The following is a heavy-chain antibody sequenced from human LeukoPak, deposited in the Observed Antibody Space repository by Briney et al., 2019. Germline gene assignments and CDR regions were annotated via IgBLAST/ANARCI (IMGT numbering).Heavy chain of an antibody. D-gene: IGHD3-9*01. Sequence: VGALRLSCAASGFTCSSYAMHWFRQAPGKGLEWVAVISYDGSNKYYAGSVKGRFTISRDNSKNTLYLQMNSLRAEDTAVFFQAEDGIRDFDWLSWGIDYWGQGTLVTVSS. V-gene: IGHV3-30*04. J-gene: IGHJ4*02. CDR1: GFTCSSYA. CDR2: ISYDGSNK. CDR3: AEDGIRDFDWLSWGIDY.